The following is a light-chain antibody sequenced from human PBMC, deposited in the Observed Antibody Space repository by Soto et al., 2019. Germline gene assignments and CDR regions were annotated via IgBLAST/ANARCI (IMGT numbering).Light chain of an antibody. V-gene: IGLV2-11*01. Sequence: QSALTQPPSVSGSPGQSVTISCTGTSSDVGGYNFVSWYQHHPDNAPKLLIYDVSTRPSGVPARFSAFKSGNTASLTISGLQADDEADYYCCSYAGGYSYVFGTGTKLTVL. CDR2: DVS. CDR3: CSYAGGYSYV. J-gene: IGLJ1*01. CDR1: SSDVGGYNF.